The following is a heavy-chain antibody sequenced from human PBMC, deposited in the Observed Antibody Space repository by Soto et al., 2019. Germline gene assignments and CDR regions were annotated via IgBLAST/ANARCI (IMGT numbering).Heavy chain of an antibody. J-gene: IGHJ3*02. CDR3: AREDFDWLTLRGSRAFDI. CDR2: IWYDGSNK. CDR1: GFTFSSYG. D-gene: IGHD3-9*01. Sequence: QVQLVESGGGVVQPGRSLRLSCAASGFTFSSYGMHWVRQAPGKGLAWVAVIWYDGSNKYYADSVKGRFTISRDNSKNTLYLQMNSLRAEDTAVYYCAREDFDWLTLRGSRAFDIWGQGTMVTVSS. V-gene: IGHV3-33*01.